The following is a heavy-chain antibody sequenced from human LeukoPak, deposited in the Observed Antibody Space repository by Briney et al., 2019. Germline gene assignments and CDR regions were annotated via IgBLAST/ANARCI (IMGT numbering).Heavy chain of an antibody. Sequence: PGGSLRLSCAASGFTFSSYSMNWVRQAPGKGLEWVSSISSSSSYIYYADSVKGRFTISRDNAKNSLYLQMNSLRAEDTAVYYCARDLRIWFGELSAFDIWGQGTMVTVSS. CDR1: GFTFSSYS. CDR3: ARDLRIWFGELSAFDI. D-gene: IGHD3-10*01. V-gene: IGHV3-21*01. J-gene: IGHJ3*02. CDR2: ISSSSSYI.